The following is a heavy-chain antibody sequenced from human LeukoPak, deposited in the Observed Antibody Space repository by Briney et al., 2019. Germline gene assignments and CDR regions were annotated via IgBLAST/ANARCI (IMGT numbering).Heavy chain of an antibody. CDR1: GASISTSGYF. J-gene: IGHJ4*02. CDR2: IYTSGST. CDR3: ASLDCSDTSCYEFDY. V-gene: IGHV4-61*02. D-gene: IGHD2-2*01. Sequence: PSETLSLTCTVSGASISTSGYFWSWIRQPAGKGLEWIGRIYTSGSTNYNPSLKSRLTISLDTSKKQFSLRLSSVTAADTAIYYCASLDCSDTSCYEFDYWGQGTLVTVSS.